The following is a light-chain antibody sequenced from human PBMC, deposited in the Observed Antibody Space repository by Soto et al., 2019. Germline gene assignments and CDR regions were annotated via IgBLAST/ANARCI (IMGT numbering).Light chain of an antibody. J-gene: IGLJ1*01. CDR3: AAWDDSLNAYV. Sequence: QSVLTQPPSASGTPGQRVTISCSGISSNIGSNTVNWYQQLPGTAPKLLIYSINQRPSGVPDRFSGSKSGTSASLAISGLQSEDEADYYCAAWDDSLNAYVFGTGTKVTVL. V-gene: IGLV1-44*01. CDR1: SSNIGSNT. CDR2: SIN.